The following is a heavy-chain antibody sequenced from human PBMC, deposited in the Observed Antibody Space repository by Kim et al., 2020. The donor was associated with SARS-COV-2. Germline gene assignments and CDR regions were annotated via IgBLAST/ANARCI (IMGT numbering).Heavy chain of an antibody. Sequence: SVKSRITITPDTSKNQVSLQLSSVTPEDTAVYYCARVIYTSTWYFSGLDVWGQGTTVTVSS. CDR3: ARVIYTSTWYFSGLDV. J-gene: IGHJ6*02. D-gene: IGHD6-13*01. V-gene: IGHV6-1*01.